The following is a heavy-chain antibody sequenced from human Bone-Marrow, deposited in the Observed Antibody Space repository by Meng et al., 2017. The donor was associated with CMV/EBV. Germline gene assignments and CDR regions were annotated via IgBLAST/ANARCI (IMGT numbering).Heavy chain of an antibody. CDR3: AKLLFNLLSDNTDY. V-gene: IGHV3-23*01. J-gene: IGHJ4*02. CDR1: GFTFSSYA. D-gene: IGHD2-2*01. CDR2: ISGSGGST. Sequence: GESLKISCAASGFTFSSYAMSWVRQAPGKGLEWVSAISGSGGSTYYADSVKGRFTISRDNSKNTLYLQMNSLRAEDTAVYYCAKLLFNLLSDNTDYWGQGTLVTVSS.